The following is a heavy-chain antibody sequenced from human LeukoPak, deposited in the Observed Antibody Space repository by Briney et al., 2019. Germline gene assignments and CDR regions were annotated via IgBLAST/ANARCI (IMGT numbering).Heavy chain of an antibody. D-gene: IGHD3-22*01. V-gene: IGHV1-18*01. CDR2: ISAHNGNT. CDR1: GYTFTICA. Sequence: GASVKVSCKASGYTFTICAISWVRQAPGQGLECRGWISAHNGNTNYAENLEGRVTMTTDTYTSTAYMELRSLRSDDTAVYYCARGPPPNYPLDSSGYHQTYYYYYYMDVWGKGTTVTVYS. CDR3: ARGPPPNYPLDSSGYHQTYYYYYYMDV. J-gene: IGHJ6*03.